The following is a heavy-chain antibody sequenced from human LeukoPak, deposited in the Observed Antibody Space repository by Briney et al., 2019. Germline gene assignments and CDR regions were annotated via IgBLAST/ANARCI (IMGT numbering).Heavy chain of an antibody. J-gene: IGHJ4*02. Sequence: GGSLRLSCAATGFTFSTDVMSWVRQAAGQGLDWVSAISGSGGSTYYADSVQGRLTISRDNSKHTPYLQTTSLRADGKAVYYCAKGNWRYFDYWGQGTLVTASS. V-gene: IGHV3-23*01. CDR2: ISGSGGST. CDR3: AKGNWRYFDY. CDR1: GFTFSTDV. D-gene: IGHD1-1*01.